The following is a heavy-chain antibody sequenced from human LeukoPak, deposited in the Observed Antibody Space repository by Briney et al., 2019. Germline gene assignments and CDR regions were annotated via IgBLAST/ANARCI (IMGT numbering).Heavy chain of an antibody. J-gene: IGHJ4*02. CDR3: ATVSDIVVVPAVDY. Sequence: GGSLRLSCAASGFTFSGYAMSWVRQAPGKGLEWVSAISGSGGSTYYADSVKGRFTISRDNSKNTLYLQMNSLRAEDTAVYYCATVSDIVVVPAVDYWGQGTLVTVSS. CDR2: ISGSGGST. V-gene: IGHV3-23*01. CDR1: GFTFSGYA. D-gene: IGHD2-2*01.